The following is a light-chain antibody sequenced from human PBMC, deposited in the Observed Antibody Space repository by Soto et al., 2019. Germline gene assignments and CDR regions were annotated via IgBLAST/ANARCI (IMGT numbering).Light chain of an antibody. CDR1: QSVSSY. CDR2: DAS. J-gene: IGKJ4*01. V-gene: IGKV3-11*01. CDR3: QQRSNWPPGLLT. Sequence: EIVLTQSPATLSLSPGERATLSCRASQSVSSYLAWYQQKPGQAPRLLIYDASNRATGIPARFSGSGSGTDFTLTISSLEPEDFAVYYCQQRSNWPPGLLTFGGGTKLEIK.